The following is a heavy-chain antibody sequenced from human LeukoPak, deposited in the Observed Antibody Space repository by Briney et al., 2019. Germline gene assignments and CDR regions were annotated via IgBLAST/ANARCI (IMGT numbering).Heavy chain of an antibody. CDR3: AKDGQAVAGLHPDY. CDR2: IYSGGST. CDR1: GFTFSSYS. D-gene: IGHD6-19*01. Sequence: PGGSLRLSCAASGFTFSSYSMNWVRQAPGKGLEWVSVIYSGGSTYYADSVKGRFTISRDNSKNTLYLQMNSLRVEDRAVYYCAKDGQAVAGLHPDYWGQGTLVTVSS. V-gene: IGHV3-NL1*01. J-gene: IGHJ4*02.